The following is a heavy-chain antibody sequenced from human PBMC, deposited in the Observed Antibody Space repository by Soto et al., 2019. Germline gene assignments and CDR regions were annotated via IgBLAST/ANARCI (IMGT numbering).Heavy chain of an antibody. V-gene: IGHV3-48*02. CDR3: ARDGYRVSPTCSFLPDV. Sequence: EVQLVESGGDLVQPGGSVRLSCVASGFTFSSYGMNWVRQGPGKGLEWVSSISKTGTTTYYADSVRGRFTISRDNAKNSLYLQMNSLRDEDVAVYYCARDGYRVSPTCSFLPDVWGQGTTVTVSS. CDR1: GFTFSSYG. D-gene: IGHD1-26*01. J-gene: IGHJ6*02. CDR2: ISKTGTTT.